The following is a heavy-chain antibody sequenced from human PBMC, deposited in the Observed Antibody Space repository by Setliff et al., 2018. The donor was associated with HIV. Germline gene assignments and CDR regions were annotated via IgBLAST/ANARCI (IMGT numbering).Heavy chain of an antibody. D-gene: IGHD3-3*01. CDR1: GGSISSGGYS. V-gene: IGHV4-30-2*01. CDR2: IYHSGST. CDR3: ATYPGSGYDYYFDY. Sequence: TLSLTCTVSGGSISSGGYSWSWIRQPPGKGLEWIGYIYHSGSTYYNPSLKSRVTISVDTSKNQFSLKLSSVTAADTAVYYCATYPGSGYDYYFDYWGQGTLVTVSS. J-gene: IGHJ4*02.